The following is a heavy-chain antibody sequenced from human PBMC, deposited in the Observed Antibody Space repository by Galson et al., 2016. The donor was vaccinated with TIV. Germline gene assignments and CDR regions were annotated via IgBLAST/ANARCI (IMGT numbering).Heavy chain of an antibody. Sequence: SVKVSCKASGVTFSYFAFSWVRQAPGQGLELMGGIVPMFGTTNYAQKFQGRVTISADESTTTAHLELRSLRSEDTAVYYWARGRGIYDSSGYFLFVHWGQGTLVTVSS. CDR1: GVTFSYFA. CDR2: IVPMFGTT. J-gene: IGHJ5*02. V-gene: IGHV1-69*13. CDR3: ARGRGIYDSSGYFLFVH. D-gene: IGHD3-22*01.